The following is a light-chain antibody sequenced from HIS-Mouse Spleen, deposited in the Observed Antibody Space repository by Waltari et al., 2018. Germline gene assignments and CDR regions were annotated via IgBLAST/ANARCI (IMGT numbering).Light chain of an antibody. J-gene: IGLJ2*01. Sequence: QSALTQPASVSGSPGQSITISCTGTSSDFGSHNLVSWYQQPPGKAPKLMIYEGSKRPSGVSNRFSGSKSGNTASLTISGLQAEDEADYYCCSYAGSSTFEVFGGGTKLTVL. CDR2: EGS. V-gene: IGLV2-23*03. CDR3: CSYAGSSTFEV. CDR1: SSDFGSHNL.